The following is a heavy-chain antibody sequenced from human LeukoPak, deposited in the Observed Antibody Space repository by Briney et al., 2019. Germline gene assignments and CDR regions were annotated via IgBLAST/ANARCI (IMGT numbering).Heavy chain of an antibody. Sequence: PGGSLRLSCTASGFSFNHYSMHWVRQAPGKGLEWVAVIASDSSIKYYADFVKGRFIISRDNSKDTVYLEINSLRIEDTAVYYCAKERQEGATPFDYWGQGSLVTVSS. J-gene: IGHJ4*02. CDR1: GFSFNHYS. V-gene: IGHV3-30*04. CDR2: IASDSSIK. CDR3: AKERQEGATPFDY. D-gene: IGHD1-26*01.